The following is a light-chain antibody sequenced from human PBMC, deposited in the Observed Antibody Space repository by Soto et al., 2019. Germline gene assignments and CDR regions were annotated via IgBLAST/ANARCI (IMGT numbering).Light chain of an antibody. CDR1: QSVSSSY. Sequence: EIVLTQSPGTLSLSPGERATLSCRASQSVSSSYLAWYQQKPGQAPRLLIYGASSRATGIPDRFSGSGSGTDFTLTISGLEPEVFAVYCCQQYGSSPGTFGQGTKVEIK. J-gene: IGKJ1*01. CDR2: GAS. CDR3: QQYGSSPGT. V-gene: IGKV3-20*01.